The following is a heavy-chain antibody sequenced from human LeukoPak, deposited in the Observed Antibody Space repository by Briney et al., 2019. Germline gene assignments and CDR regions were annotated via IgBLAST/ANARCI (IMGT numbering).Heavy chain of an antibody. J-gene: IGHJ4*02. CDR2: INHRGST. Sequence: MLSETLSLTCAVYGGSFSPYYWSWIRQPPGKGLEWIGEINHRGSTNYNPSLKSRVTISVDTSKNQFSLRLSSVTAADTAVYYCARGGFYCGGDCYVDYWGQGTLVTVSS. D-gene: IGHD2-21*02. CDR1: GGSFSPYY. V-gene: IGHV4-34*01. CDR3: ARGGFYCGGDCYVDY.